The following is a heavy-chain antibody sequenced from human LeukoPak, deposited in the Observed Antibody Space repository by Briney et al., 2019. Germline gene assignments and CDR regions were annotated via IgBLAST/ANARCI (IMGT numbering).Heavy chain of an antibody. CDR1: GFTFSRNG. Sequence: GGSLRLSCAASGFTFSRNGMHWVRQAPGKGLEWVAFIRFDGRNKYYADSVKGRFTISRDNSKNTLYLQMNSLRAEDTAVYYCAKYSSGWYISWFDPWGQGTLVTVSS. V-gene: IGHV3-30*02. D-gene: IGHD6-19*01. CDR3: AKYSSGWYISWFDP. CDR2: IRFDGRNK. J-gene: IGHJ5*02.